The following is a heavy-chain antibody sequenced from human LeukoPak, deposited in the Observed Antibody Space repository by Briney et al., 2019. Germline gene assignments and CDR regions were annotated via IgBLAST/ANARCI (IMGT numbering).Heavy chain of an antibody. V-gene: IGHV3-11*01. J-gene: IGHJ4*02. Sequence: TGGSLRLSCAASGFTFSDYYMSWIRQAPGKGLEWVSYISSSGSTIYYADSVKGRFTISRDNAKNSLYLQMKSLRAEDTDVYYCARGYCSSTSCYYPIDYWGQGTLVTVSS. CDR3: ARGYCSSTSCYYPIDY. D-gene: IGHD2-2*01. CDR2: ISSSGSTI. CDR1: GFTFSDYY.